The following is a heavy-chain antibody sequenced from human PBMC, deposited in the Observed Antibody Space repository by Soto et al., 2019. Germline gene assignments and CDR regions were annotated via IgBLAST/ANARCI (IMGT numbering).Heavy chain of an antibody. CDR1: GGSFSGYY. CDR2: INHSGST. Sequence: SETRSLTCAVYGGSFSGYYWSWIRQPPGKGLEWIGQINHSGSTYYNPSLKSRVTISVDRSKNQFSLKLSSVTAADTAVYYCARGQVVAAQHWGQGTLVTVSS. CDR3: ARGQVVAAQH. J-gene: IGHJ4*02. D-gene: IGHD2-15*01. V-gene: IGHV4-34*01.